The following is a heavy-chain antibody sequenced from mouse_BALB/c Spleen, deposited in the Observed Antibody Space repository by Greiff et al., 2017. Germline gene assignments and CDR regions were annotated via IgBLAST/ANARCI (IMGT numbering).Heavy chain of an antibody. CDR3: ARRNYGSPWFAY. D-gene: IGHD1-1*01. J-gene: IGHJ3*01. Sequence: EVQGVESGGGLVKPGGSLKLSCAASGFTFSSYAMSWVRQTPEKRLEWVASISSGGSTYYPDSVKGRFTISRDNAKNSLYLQMSSLRSEDTAMYYCARRNYGSPWFAYWGQGTLVTVSA. V-gene: IGHV5-6-5*01. CDR2: ISSGGST. CDR1: GFTFSSYA.